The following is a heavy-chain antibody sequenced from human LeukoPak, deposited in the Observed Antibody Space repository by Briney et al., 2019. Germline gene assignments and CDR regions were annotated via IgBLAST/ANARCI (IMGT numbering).Heavy chain of an antibody. D-gene: IGHD3-22*01. V-gene: IGHV4-39*01. Sequence: SETLSLTCTVSGGSISSSSYYWGWIRQPPGKGLEWIGSIYYSGSTYYNPSLKSRVTISVDTSKNQFSLKLSSVTAADTAVYYCARLKWLLHAFDIWGQGTMVTASS. J-gene: IGHJ3*02. CDR3: ARLKWLLHAFDI. CDR1: GGSISSSSYY. CDR2: IYYSGST.